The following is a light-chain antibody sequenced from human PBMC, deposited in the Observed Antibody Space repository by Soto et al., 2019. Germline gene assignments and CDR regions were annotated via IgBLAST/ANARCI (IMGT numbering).Light chain of an antibody. J-gene: IGLJ1*01. CDR2: DVN. Sequence: QSALTQPRSVSGSPGQSVTISCTGTSSDVGGYNYVSWYQQHPGKAPNLMIYDVNRRPSGVPDRFSGSKSGNTASLTISGLQAEDEADYYCCSHAGSYTYVFGTGTKLTVL. CDR1: SSDVGGYNY. V-gene: IGLV2-11*01. CDR3: CSHAGSYTYV.